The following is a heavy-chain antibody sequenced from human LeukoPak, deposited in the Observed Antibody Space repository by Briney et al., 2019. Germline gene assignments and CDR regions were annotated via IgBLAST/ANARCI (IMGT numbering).Heavy chain of an antibody. J-gene: IGHJ3*01. Sequence: GGSLRLSCAASGFTFSDYYMSWIRQAPGKGLEWVSYISSSGSTIYYADSVKGRFTISRDNAKNSLYLQMNSLRAEDTAVYYCARAAYSSTWYSRYFDLWGQGTMVTVSS. CDR3: ARAAYSSTWYSRYFDL. CDR2: ISSSGSTI. CDR1: GFTFSDYY. V-gene: IGHV3-11*04. D-gene: IGHD6-13*01.